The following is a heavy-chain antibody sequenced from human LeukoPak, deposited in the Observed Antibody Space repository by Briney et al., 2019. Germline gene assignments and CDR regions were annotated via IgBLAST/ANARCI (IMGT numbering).Heavy chain of an antibody. CDR3: ATGGPYCSGGNCYSHY. CDR1: EFTFRSYG. CDR2: ISYDGSNK. Sequence: PGGSLRLSCAASEFTFRSYGMHWVRQAPGKGLEWVSVISYDGSNKYYADSVKGRFTISRDNSKNTLDLQMNSLRAEDTAVYYCATGGPYCSGGNCYSHYWGQGTLVTVSS. J-gene: IGHJ4*02. D-gene: IGHD2-15*01. V-gene: IGHV3-30*03.